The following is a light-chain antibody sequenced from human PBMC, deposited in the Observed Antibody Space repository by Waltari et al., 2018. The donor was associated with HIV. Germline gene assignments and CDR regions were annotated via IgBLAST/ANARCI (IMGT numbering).Light chain of an antibody. J-gene: IGKJ3*01. Sequence: DIVMTQSPASLAVSLGERATINCKSSQSVLFSSNNKNHLAWYQQKPGQPPRLLIYWASTRESGVPDRFSGSGSRTDFTLTISSLQAEDVAVYYCQQYYSSPWNFGPGTKVDI. CDR2: WAS. CDR1: QSVLFSSNNKNH. V-gene: IGKV4-1*01. CDR3: QQYYSSPWN.